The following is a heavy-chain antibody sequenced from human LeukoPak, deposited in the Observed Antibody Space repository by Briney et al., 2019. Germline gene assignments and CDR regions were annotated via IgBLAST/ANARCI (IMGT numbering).Heavy chain of an antibody. Sequence: PSETLSLTCTVSGGSISSSSYYWGWIRQPPGKGLEWIGSIYYSGSTYYNPSLKSRVTISVDTSKNQFSLKLSSVTAADTAVYYCARQWTTVTDYWGQGTLVTASS. CDR3: ARQWTTVTDY. D-gene: IGHD4-11*01. CDR2: IYYSGST. V-gene: IGHV4-39*01. CDR1: GGSISSSSYY. J-gene: IGHJ4*02.